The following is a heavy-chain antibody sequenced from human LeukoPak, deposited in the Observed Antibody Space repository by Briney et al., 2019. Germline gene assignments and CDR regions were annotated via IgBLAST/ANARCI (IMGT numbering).Heavy chain of an antibody. D-gene: IGHD4-23*01. CDR2: IYYSGST. J-gene: IGHJ1*01. CDR3: AREANSDYGGNSGYFQH. Sequence: SETLSLTCTVSGGSISSYYWSWIRQPPGKGLEWIGCIYYSGSTNYNPSLKSRVTISVDTSKNQFSLKLSSVTAADTAVYYCAREANSDYGGNSGYFQHWGQGTLVTVSS. V-gene: IGHV4-59*01. CDR1: GGSISSYY.